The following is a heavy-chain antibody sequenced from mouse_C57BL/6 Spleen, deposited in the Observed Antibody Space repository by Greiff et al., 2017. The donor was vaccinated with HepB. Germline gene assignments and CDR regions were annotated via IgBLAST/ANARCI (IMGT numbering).Heavy chain of an antibody. CDR3: ADGLYYFDY. CDR2: INPNNGGT. J-gene: IGHJ2*01. Sequence: EVQLQQSGPELVKPGASVKISCKASGYTFTDYYMNWVKQSHGKSLEWIGDINPNNGGTSYNQKFKGKATLTVDKSSSTAYMELRSLTSEDSAVYYCADGLYYFDYWGQGTTLTVSS. CDR1: GYTFTDYY. V-gene: IGHV1-26*01. D-gene: IGHD1-1*01.